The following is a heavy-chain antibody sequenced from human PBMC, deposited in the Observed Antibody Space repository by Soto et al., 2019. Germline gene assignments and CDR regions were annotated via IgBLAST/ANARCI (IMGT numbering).Heavy chain of an antibody. CDR2: IYHSGST. Sequence: QLQLQESGSGLVKPSQTLSLICAVYGGSISSGGYSWSWIRQPPGKGLEWIGYIYHSGSTYYNPSLKSRVTISVDRSKNQFSLKLSSVTAADTAVYYCAAGGGLPRYYWGQGTLVTVSS. CDR3: AAGGGLPRYY. V-gene: IGHV4-30-2*01. D-gene: IGHD5-12*01. J-gene: IGHJ4*02. CDR1: GGSISSGGYS.